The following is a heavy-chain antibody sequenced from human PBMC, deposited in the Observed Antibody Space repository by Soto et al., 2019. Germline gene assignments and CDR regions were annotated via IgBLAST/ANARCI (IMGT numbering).Heavy chain of an antibody. J-gene: IGHJ4*02. V-gene: IGHV1-69*13. CDR3: SLRNNWILIDY. CDR1: GGTFSSYA. D-gene: IGHD5-18*01. Sequence: SVKVSCKASGGTFSSYAISWVRQAPGQGLEWMGGIIPIFGTANYAQKFQGRVTITADESTSTAYMELSSLRSEDTAVYYCSLRNNWILIDYWGQGTLVTVSS. CDR2: IIPIFGTA.